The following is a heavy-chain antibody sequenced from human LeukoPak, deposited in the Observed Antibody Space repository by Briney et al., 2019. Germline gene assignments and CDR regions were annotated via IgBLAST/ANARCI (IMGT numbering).Heavy chain of an antibody. D-gene: IGHD3-10*01. CDR3: ARGPLIWGRLTFYFDY. J-gene: IGHJ4*02. CDR1: GFTFSSYW. Sequence: GGSLRLSCAASGFTFSSYWMSWVRQAPGKGLEWVANIKQDGSEKYYVDSVKGRFTISRDNAKNSLYLQMNSLRAEDTAVYYCARGPLIWGRLTFYFDYWGQGTLVTVSS. CDR2: IKQDGSEK. V-gene: IGHV3-7*01.